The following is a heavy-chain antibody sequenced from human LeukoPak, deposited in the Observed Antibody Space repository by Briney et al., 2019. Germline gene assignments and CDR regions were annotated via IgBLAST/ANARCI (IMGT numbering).Heavy chain of an antibody. CDR3: TRFRGTGWYFDY. CDR1: GFIFGDYA. Sequence: PGGSLRLSCLPSGFIFGDYARSWIGQAPGKGRGGGGLIRSKTYGGSTEYAASVKGRFTISRDDSKRIAYLQMNSLKADDTAVYYCTRFRGTGWYFDYWGQGTLVTVSS. D-gene: IGHD6-19*01. V-gene: IGHV3-49*03. J-gene: IGHJ4*02. CDR2: IRSKTYGGST.